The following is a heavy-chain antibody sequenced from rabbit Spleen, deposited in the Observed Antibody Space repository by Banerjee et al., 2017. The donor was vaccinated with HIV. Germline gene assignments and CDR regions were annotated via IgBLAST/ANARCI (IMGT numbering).Heavy chain of an antibody. Sequence: QSLEESGGDLVKPGASLTLTCTASGFSVSSNYYMCWVRQAPGKGLEWIGTIYAGEDKTDFANWVHGRFTISRDNAQNTVFLQMTSLTAADTATYFCARDGAGGSYFALWGQGTLVTVS. D-gene: IGHD8-1*01. CDR1: GFSVSSNYY. CDR2: IYAGEDKT. V-gene: IGHV1S40*01. CDR3: ARDGAGGSYFAL. J-gene: IGHJ3*01.